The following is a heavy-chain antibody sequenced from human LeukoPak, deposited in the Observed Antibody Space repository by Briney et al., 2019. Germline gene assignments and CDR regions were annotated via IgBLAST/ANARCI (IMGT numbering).Heavy chain of an antibody. J-gene: IGHJ4*02. CDR3: ARRLTNYYDSSGYPGIFDY. V-gene: IGHV4-31*03. CDR2: IYYSGST. D-gene: IGHD3-22*01. Sequence: PSETLSLTCTVSGGSISSGGYSWSWIRQHPGKGLEWIGYIYYSGSTYYNPSLKSRVTISVDTSKNQFSLKLSSVTAADTAVYYCARRLTNYYDSSGYPGIFDYWGQGTLVTVSS. CDR1: GGSISSGGYS.